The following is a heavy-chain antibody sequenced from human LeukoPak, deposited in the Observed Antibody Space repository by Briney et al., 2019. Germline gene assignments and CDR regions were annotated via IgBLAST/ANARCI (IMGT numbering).Heavy chain of an antibody. J-gene: IGHJ6*02. D-gene: IGHD3-10*01. V-gene: IGHV1-2*02. CDR1: GYSFTGYF. Sequence: ASVKVSCKTSGYSFTGYFMHWVRQAPGQGLEWMGWINPNSGDTKYAQKFQGRVTMTRDTSINTAYMELRRLTSDDTAVYYFARVPSMVRGVVNYGMDVWGQGTTVTVSS. CDR3: ARVPSMVRGVVNYGMDV. CDR2: INPNSGDT.